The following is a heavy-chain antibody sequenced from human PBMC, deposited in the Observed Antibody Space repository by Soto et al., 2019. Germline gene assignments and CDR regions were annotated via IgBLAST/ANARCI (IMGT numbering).Heavy chain of an antibody. CDR3: ARGRDEFDA. CDR2: INHSGNT. Sequence: PSETLSLTCAVYGASLSDNYCNWLRQPPGKGLEWIGEINHSGNTNYNPSHRSRVTISIDTSKNQLSLNLRSVSAADTAVYYCARGRDEFDAWGQGTPVTVPS. V-gene: IGHV4-34*01. CDR1: GASLSDNY. J-gene: IGHJ5*02.